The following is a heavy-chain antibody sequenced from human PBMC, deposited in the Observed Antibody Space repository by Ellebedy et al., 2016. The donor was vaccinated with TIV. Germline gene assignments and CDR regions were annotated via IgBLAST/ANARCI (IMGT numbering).Heavy chain of an antibody. J-gene: IGHJ4*02. D-gene: IGHD4-11*01. CDR1: GFTSSNYW. V-gene: IGHV3-23*01. CDR2: MSGGSVVA. Sequence: PGGSLRLSCAASGFTSSNYWMSWVRKAPGKGLEWVSGMSGGSVVAYYADSVKGRFTFFRDNSKNTLYLQMNKLRVEDTAIYYCVRGTVAPDYWGQGTLVTVSS. CDR3: VRGTVAPDY.